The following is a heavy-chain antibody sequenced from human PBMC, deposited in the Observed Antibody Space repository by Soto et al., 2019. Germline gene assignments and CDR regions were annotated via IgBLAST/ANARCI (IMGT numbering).Heavy chain of an antibody. D-gene: IGHD2-8*01. CDR3: TTDRGHMYDFDY. J-gene: IGHJ4*02. CDR2: IKSKTDGGTA. Sequence: EVQLVESGGGLVKPGGSLRLSCAASRFTFDNAWMSWVRQAPGKGLEWVGRIKSKTDGGTADYAAPVKGRFTISRDDSKNTLFLQMNSLKTEDTAVYYCTTDRGHMYDFDYWGQGTLVPVSS. CDR1: RFTFDNAW. V-gene: IGHV3-15*01.